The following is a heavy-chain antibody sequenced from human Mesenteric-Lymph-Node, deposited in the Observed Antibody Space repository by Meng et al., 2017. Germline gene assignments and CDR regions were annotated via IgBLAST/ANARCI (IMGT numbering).Heavy chain of an antibody. Sequence: EVQLVESGGGLVKPGESLRLSCVASGFTFSGYSMNWVCQAPGKGLEWVSSISTSTSIYYADSAKGRFTISRDNAKNSLFLQMNSLRAEDTAVYYCARGVAPAGMLYWYFDLWGRGTLVTVSS. J-gene: IGHJ2*01. V-gene: IGHV3-21*01. CDR3: ARGVAPAGMLYWYFDL. D-gene: IGHD6-13*01. CDR2: ISTSTSI. CDR1: GFTFSGYS.